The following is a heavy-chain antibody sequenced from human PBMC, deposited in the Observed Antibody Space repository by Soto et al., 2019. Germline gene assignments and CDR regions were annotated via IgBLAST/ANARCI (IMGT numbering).Heavy chain of an antibody. Sequence: GASVKVSCKASGYTFTSYCMHWVRQAPGQGLEWMGIINPSGGSTSYAQKFQGRVTMTRDTSTSTVYMELSSLRSEDTAVYYCASAGGDYVFHAFDIWGQGTMVNVPS. CDR1: GYTFTSYC. J-gene: IGHJ3*02. V-gene: IGHV1-46*03. CDR3: ASAGGDYVFHAFDI. CDR2: INPSGGST. D-gene: IGHD4-17*01.